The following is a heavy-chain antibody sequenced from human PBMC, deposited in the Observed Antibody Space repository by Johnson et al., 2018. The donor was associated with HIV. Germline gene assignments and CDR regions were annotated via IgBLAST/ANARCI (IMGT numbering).Heavy chain of an antibody. V-gene: IGHV3-30-3*02. CDR3: AKMEFDYRNYAAPLSLHDAFDI. CDR1: GFTFSSYA. CDR2: ISYDGSKK. J-gene: IGHJ3*02. D-gene: IGHD4-11*01. Sequence: VQVVESGGGVVQPGRSLRLSCAASGFTFSSYAMHWVRQAPGKGLEWVAVISYDGSKKYYADSVRGRFTISRDNSKNTLYLQMNSLRAEDTGVYYCAKMEFDYRNYAAPLSLHDAFDIWGQGTMVTVSS.